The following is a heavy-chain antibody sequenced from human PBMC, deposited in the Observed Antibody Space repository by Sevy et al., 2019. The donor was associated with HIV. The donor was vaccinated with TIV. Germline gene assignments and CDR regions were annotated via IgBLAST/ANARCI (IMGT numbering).Heavy chain of an antibody. V-gene: IGHV4-39*01. CDR2: MFFSGNT. D-gene: IGHD2-21*01. CDR3: ARQGGIVDRAFDN. J-gene: IGHJ4*02. CDR1: GGSISRSSYD. Sequence: SETLSLTCTVSGGSISRSSYDWGWIRQPPGKGLEWIGSMFFSGNTYYNPSLKSRVTIFVDRSKNRVSLRLTSVTAADTAVYYCARQGGIVDRAFDNWGQGTLVTVSS.